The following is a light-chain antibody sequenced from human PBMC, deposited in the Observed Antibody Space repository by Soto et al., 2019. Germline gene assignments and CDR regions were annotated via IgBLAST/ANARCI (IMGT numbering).Light chain of an antibody. Sequence: EIVVTQSPVTLSVSPGETATLSCRASQNVFNNLAWYQVKPGQAPRLLIYGASTRATGIPVRFSGSGSGTDFTLTIHSLQSEDFAVYYCQQYNQWLTFGGGTKVESK. V-gene: IGKV3-15*01. CDR1: QNVFNN. CDR2: GAS. J-gene: IGKJ4*01. CDR3: QQYNQWLT.